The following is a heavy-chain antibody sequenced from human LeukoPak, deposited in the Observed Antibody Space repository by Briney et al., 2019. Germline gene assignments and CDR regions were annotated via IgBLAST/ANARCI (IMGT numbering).Heavy chain of an antibody. D-gene: IGHD6-13*01. J-gene: IGHJ6*03. V-gene: IGHV4-39*07. CDR3: ARVAAARHYYYYYMDV. CDR2: IYTSGST. CDR1: GGSISSGSYY. Sequence: SETLSLTCTVSGGSISSGSYYWGWIRQPPGKGLEWIGRIYTSGSTNYNPSLKSRVTMSVDTSKNQFSLKLSSVTAADTAVYYCARVAAARHYYYYYMDVWGKGTTVTVSS.